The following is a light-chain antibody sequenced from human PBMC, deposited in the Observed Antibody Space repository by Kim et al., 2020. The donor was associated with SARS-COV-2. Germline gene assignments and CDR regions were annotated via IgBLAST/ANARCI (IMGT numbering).Light chain of an antibody. CDR3: SSYTSSSTRV. CDR1: SSDAGGYNY. CDR2: DVS. Sequence: QSALTQPASVSGSPGQSITISCTGTSSDAGGYNYVSWYQQHPGKAPKLMIYDVSKRPSGVSNRFSGSKSGNTASLTISGLQAEDEADYYCSSYTSSSTRVFGGGTQLTVL. J-gene: IGLJ3*02. V-gene: IGLV2-14*01.